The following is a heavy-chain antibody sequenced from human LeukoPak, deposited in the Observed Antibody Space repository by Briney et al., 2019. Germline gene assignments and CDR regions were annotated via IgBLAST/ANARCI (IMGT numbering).Heavy chain of an antibody. J-gene: IGHJ4*02. V-gene: IGHV4-59*01. CDR1: GGSISSYS. CDR2: IYYSGST. Sequence: SETLSLTCTVSGGSISSYSWSWIRQPPGKGLEWIGYIYYSGSTNYNPSLKSRVTISVDTSKNQFSLKLSSVTAADTAVYYCARATYCGGDCPFDYWGQGTLVTVSS. CDR3: ARATYCGGDCPFDY. D-gene: IGHD2-21*02.